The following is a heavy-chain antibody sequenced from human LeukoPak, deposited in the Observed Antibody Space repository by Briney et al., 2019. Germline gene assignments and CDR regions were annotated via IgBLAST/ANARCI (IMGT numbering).Heavy chain of an antibody. CDR1: GGSFSGYY. CDR3: ARGRGEGRGIAMVRGVRAPSYNWFDP. V-gene: IGHV4-34*01. CDR2: INHSGST. Sequence: PSETLSLTCAVYGGSFSGYYWSWVRQPPGKGLEWIGEINHSGSTNYNPSLKSRVTISVDTSKNQFSLKLNSVTGADTAVYYCARGRGEGRGIAMVRGVRAPSYNWFDPWGHGTQVTVSS. D-gene: IGHD3-10*01. J-gene: IGHJ5*02.